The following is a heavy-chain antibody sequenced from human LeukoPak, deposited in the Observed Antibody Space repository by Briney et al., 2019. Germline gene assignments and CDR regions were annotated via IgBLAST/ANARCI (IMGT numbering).Heavy chain of an antibody. Sequence: PSETLSLTCTVSGGSISSYYWSWIRQPPGKGLEWIGYIYYSGSTNYNPSLKSRVTISVDTSKNQFSLKLSSVTAADTAVYYCARNGQLLWFGELYYYMDVWGKGTTVTVSS. CDR2: IYYSGST. CDR3: ARNGQLLWFGELYYYMDV. J-gene: IGHJ6*03. D-gene: IGHD3-10*01. V-gene: IGHV4-59*01. CDR1: GGSISSYY.